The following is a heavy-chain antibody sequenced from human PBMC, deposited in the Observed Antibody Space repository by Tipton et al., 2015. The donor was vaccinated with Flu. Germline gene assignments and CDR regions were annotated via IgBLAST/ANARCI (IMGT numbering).Heavy chain of an antibody. CDR3: ASLSPNYGGHPSYWYFDL. CDR2: VYYGGSP. Sequence: TLSLTCPVSGGSVSSGSSYWSWIRQPPGKGLEWIGYVYYGGSPNYNPSLKSRVTISVDTSKNQFSLKLSSVSAADTAVYYCASLSPNYGGHPSYWYFDLWGRGTLVTVSS. CDR1: GGSVSSGSSY. V-gene: IGHV4-61*01. D-gene: IGHD4-23*01. J-gene: IGHJ2*01.